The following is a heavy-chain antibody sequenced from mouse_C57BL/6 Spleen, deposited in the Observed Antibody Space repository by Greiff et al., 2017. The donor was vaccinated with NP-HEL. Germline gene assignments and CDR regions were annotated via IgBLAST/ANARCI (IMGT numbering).Heavy chain of an antibody. CDR1: GYTFTDYY. V-gene: IGHV1-26*01. D-gene: IGHD1-1*01. J-gene: IGHJ4*01. CDR3: ASPVVATDAMDY. Sequence: EVQLQQSGPELVKPGASVKISCKASGYTFTDYYMNWVKQSHGKSLEWIGDINPNNGGTSYNQKFKGKATLTVDKSSSTAYMELRSLTSEDSAVYYCASPVVATDAMDYWGQGTSVTVSS. CDR2: INPNNGGT.